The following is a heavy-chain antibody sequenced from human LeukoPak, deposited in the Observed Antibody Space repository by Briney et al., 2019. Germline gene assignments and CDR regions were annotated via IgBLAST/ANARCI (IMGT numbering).Heavy chain of an antibody. D-gene: IGHD3-22*01. V-gene: IGHV4-59*01. CDR3: ARNYDSSGYYQN. CDR1: GGSISSYY. CDR2: IYYSGST. Sequence: SETLSLTCTVSGGSISSYYWSWIRQPPGKGLEWIGYIYYSGSTNYNPSLKSRVTISVDTSKNQFSLKLSSVTAADTAVYYWARNYDSSGYYQNWGQGTLVTVSS. J-gene: IGHJ4*02.